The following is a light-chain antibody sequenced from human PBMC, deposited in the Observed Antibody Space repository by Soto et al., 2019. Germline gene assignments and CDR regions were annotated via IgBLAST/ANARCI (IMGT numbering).Light chain of an antibody. CDR2: AAS. J-gene: IGKJ5*01. Sequence: DIQLTQSPSFLSASVGDRVTITCRASQGISSYLAWYQQKPGKAPKLLIYAASTLQSGVPSRFSGSGSGTEFSLALSNMQHEDFATYYCQQLNSYPIAFGQATRLEIK. CDR1: QGISSY. V-gene: IGKV1-9*01. CDR3: QQLNSYPIA.